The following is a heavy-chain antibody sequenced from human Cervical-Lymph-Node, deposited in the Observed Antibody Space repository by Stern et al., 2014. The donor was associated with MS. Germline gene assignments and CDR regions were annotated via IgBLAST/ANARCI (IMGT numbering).Heavy chain of an antibody. CDR1: GGTFSTHA. Sequence: VQLVQSGAEVRKPGSSVRVSCKASGGTFSTHAFSWVRQAPGQGLEWLGGVLPLFGTSHYAQNFQGRLTIFADESTSTAYMELTSLTSEDTAVYYCATDGEMTTIGLQYWGQGALVTVSS. J-gene: IGHJ4*02. CDR3: ATDGEMTTIGLQY. D-gene: IGHD5-24*01. V-gene: IGHV1-69*01. CDR2: VLPLFGTS.